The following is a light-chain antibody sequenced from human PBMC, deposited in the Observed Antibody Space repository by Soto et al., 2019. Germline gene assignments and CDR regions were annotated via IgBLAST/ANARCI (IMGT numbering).Light chain of an antibody. V-gene: IGLV2-18*02. CDR2: KVN. CDR3: LAYRATSSWL. J-gene: IGLJ3*02. CDR1: SSDIGAYNR. Sequence: QSALTQPPSVSGSPGQSVTISCTGTSSDIGAYNRVSWYQQTPGTSPKFIIYKVNYRPSGVPERFSGSKSGNTASLTISGPQPETEAHYYSLAYRATSSWLFGEGTNLPV.